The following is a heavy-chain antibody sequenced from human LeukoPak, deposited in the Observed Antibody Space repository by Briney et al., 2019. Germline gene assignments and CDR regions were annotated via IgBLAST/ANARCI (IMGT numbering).Heavy chain of an antibody. CDR1: GGSISSSSYY. Sequence: SETLSLTCTVSGGSISSSSYYWGWLRQPPGTGLGWIGYIYYSGSTYYNPSLKSRVTISVDTSKNQFSLKLSSVTAADTTVYYCARADQSATFGGVIVAYYFDYWGQGTLVTVSS. V-gene: IGHV4-31*03. CDR3: ARADQSATFGGVIVAYYFDY. CDR2: IYYSGST. J-gene: IGHJ4*02. D-gene: IGHD3-16*02.